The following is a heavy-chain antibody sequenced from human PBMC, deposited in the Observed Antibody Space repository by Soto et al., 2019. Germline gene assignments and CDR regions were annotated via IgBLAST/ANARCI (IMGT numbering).Heavy chain of an antibody. CDR2: INAGNGNT. CDR3: ARGPAGITIFGVAPNWFDP. V-gene: IGHV1-3*01. J-gene: IGHJ5*02. CDR1: GYTFTSYA. D-gene: IGHD3-3*01. Sequence: ASVKVSCKASGYTFTSYAMHWVRQAPGQRLEWMGWINAGNGNTKYSQKFQGRVTITRDTSASTAYMELSSLRSEDTAVYYCARGPAGITIFGVAPNWFDPWGQGTLVTVSS.